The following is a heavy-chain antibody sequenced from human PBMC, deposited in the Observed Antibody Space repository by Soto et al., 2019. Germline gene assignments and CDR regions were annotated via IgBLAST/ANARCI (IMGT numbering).Heavy chain of an antibody. D-gene: IGHD6-19*01. V-gene: IGHV1-69*12. CDR2: VIPIFGTA. CDR1: GGTFSSYA. Sequence: QVQLVQSGAEVKKPGSSVKVSCKASGGTFSSYAISWVRQAPGQGLEWMGGVIPIFGTANYAQKFQGRVTITADESTSTADMELSSLRSEDTAEYYCASNPGYSSGWYVPVNGGGVGYWGQGTLVTVSS. CDR3: ASNPGYSSGWYVPVNGGGVGY. J-gene: IGHJ4*02.